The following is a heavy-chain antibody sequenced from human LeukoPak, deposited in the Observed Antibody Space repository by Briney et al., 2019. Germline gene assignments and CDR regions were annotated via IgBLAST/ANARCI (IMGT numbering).Heavy chain of an antibody. J-gene: IGHJ4*02. V-gene: IGHV1-8*01. Sequence: ASVKVSCKASGYTFTSYDINWVRQATGQGLEWMGWMNPNSGNTGYAQKFQGRVTMTRNTSISTAYMELSSLRSEDTAVYYCARKGLLTAVVLDETNFDYWGQGTLVTVSS. CDR2: MNPNSGNT. CDR3: ARKGLLTAVVLDETNFDY. D-gene: IGHD4-23*01. CDR1: GYTFTSYD.